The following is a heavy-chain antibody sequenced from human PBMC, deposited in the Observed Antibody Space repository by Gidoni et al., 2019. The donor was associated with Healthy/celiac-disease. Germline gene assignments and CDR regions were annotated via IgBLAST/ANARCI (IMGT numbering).Heavy chain of an antibody. CDR2: IYYSGST. CDR1: GGSISSSSYY. D-gene: IGHD1-26*01. J-gene: IGHJ4*02. CDR3: ARHVWTVGATQPFDY. Sequence: QLQLQESGPGLVKPSETLSLTCTVSGGSISSSSYYWGWIRQPPGKGLEWIGSIYYSGSTYYTPSLKSRVTISVDTSKNQFSLKLSSVTAADTAVYYCARHVWTVGATQPFDYWGQGTLVTVSS. V-gene: IGHV4-39*01.